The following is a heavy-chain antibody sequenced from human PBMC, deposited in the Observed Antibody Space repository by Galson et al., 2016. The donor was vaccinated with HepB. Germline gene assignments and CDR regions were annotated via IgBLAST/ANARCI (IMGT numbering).Heavy chain of an antibody. CDR3: ARYGSWTGFDF. D-gene: IGHD3/OR15-3a*01. Sequence: TLSLTCTVSAGTINTHGYFWSWIRQHPERGLEWIGYISDSGSAYFNPSLKSRTTISIDTSQNQFSLDLTSVTAAGTALYFCARYGSWTGFDFWGQGILVTVSS. V-gene: IGHV4-31*03. CDR2: ISDSGSA. J-gene: IGHJ4*02. CDR1: AGTINTHGYF.